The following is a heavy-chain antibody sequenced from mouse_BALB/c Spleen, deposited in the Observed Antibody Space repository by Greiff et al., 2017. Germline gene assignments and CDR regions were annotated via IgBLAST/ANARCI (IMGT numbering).Heavy chain of an antibody. J-gene: IGHJ2*01. CDR1: GFTFSSYG. V-gene: IGHV5-6*01. D-gene: IGHD4-1*01. CDR2: ISSGGSYT. Sequence: EVQGVESGGDLVKPGGSLKLSCAASGFTFSSYGMSWVRQTPDKRLEWVATISSGGSYTYYPDSVKGRFTISRDNAKNTLYLQMSSLRSEDTAMYYCGREGELGGHYFDYWGQGTTLTVSS. CDR3: GREGELGGHYFDY.